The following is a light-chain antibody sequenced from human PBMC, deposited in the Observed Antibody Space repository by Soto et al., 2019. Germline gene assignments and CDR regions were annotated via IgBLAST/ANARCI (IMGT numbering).Light chain of an antibody. CDR2: TTD. CDR3: VLYMGGGIGV. J-gene: IGLJ2*01. V-gene: IGLV8-61*01. Sequence: QTVVTQEPSFSVSPGGTVTLTCGLSTGSVSTNNYPSWYQQTPGQAPRTLIHTTDSRSSGVPDRFSGSILGNKAALTITGAQAEEESDYFCVLYMGGGIGVSGGGTKLTVL. CDR1: TGSVSTNNY.